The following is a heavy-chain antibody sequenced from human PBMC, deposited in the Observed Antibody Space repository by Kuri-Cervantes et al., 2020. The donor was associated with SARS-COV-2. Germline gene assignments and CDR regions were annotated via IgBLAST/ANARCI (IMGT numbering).Heavy chain of an antibody. Sequence: LSLTCAASGFTFSSYAMHWVRQAPGKGLEWVAVISYDGSNKYYADSVKGRFTISRDNSKNTLYLQMNSLRAEDTAVYYCAKIPIIAAAGADAFDIWGQGTMVTVSS. V-gene: IGHV3-30-3*02. CDR1: GFTFSSYA. J-gene: IGHJ3*02. CDR2: ISYDGSNK. CDR3: AKIPIIAAAGADAFDI. D-gene: IGHD6-13*01.